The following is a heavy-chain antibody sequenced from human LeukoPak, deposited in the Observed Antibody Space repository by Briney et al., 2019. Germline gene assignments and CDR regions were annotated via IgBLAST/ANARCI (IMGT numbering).Heavy chain of an antibody. J-gene: IGHJ4*02. V-gene: IGHV3-30-3*01. Sequence: GGSLRLSCAASGFTLSSYAMHWVRQAPGKGLEWVTVISYDGSNKYYADSVKGRFTISRDNSKNTLYLQMNSLRAEDTAVYYCARATGYSSSSGLDYWGQGTLVTVSS. D-gene: IGHD6-6*01. CDR2: ISYDGSNK. CDR1: GFTLSSYA. CDR3: ARATGYSSSSGLDY.